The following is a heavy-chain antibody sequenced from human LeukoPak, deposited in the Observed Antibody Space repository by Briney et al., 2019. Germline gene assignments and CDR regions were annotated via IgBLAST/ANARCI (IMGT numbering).Heavy chain of an antibody. Sequence: ASVTVSCTASGYIFTNYGISWVRQAPGQGLELMGWISGYNGNTQFAQKFQGRVSVTTDTSTNTAYMELRSLTSDDTAIYYCARDRQQYDTSGYYLKHWGQGTLVTVSS. CDR1: GYIFTNYG. D-gene: IGHD3-22*01. CDR3: ARDRQQYDTSGYYLKH. CDR2: ISGYNGNT. V-gene: IGHV1-18*01. J-gene: IGHJ1*01.